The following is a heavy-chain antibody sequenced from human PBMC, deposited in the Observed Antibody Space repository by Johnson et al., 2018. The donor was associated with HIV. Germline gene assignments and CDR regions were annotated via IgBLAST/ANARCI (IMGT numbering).Heavy chain of an antibody. V-gene: IGHV3-30*03. CDR1: GFTFSSYD. CDR2: ISYDGSNK. CDR3: ASISLGAFDI. Sequence: QVQLVESGGGVVQPGRSLRLSCAASGFTFSSYDMHWVRQAPGTGLEWVAVISYDGSNKYYADSVKGRFTISRDNSKNTLYLQMGSLRAEDMAVYFCASISLGAFDIWGQGTLVTVSS. J-gene: IGHJ3*02.